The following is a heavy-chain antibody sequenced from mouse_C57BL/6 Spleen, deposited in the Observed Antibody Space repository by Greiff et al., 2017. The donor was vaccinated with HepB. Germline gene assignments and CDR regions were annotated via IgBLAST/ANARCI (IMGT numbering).Heavy chain of an antibody. Sequence: VKLQQPGAELVRPGSSVKLSCKASGYTFTSYWMHWVKQRPIQGLEWIGNIDPSDSETHYNQKFKDKATLTVDKSSSTAYMQLSSLTSEDSAVYYCARNDGYYSWFAYWGQGTLVTVSA. CDR3: ARNDGYYSWFAY. J-gene: IGHJ3*01. CDR1: GYTFTSYW. D-gene: IGHD2-3*01. CDR2: IDPSDSET. V-gene: IGHV1-52*01.